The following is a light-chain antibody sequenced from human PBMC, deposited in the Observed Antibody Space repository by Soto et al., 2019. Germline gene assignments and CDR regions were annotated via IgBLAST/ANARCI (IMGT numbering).Light chain of an antibody. CDR1: QTISTY. CDR2: AAS. CDR3: QQSLGIPYT. V-gene: IGKV1-39*01. Sequence: DIQMTQSPSALSASVGDRVTITCRASQTISTYLNWYQQKPGKAPKLLIYAASTLQSGVPSRFSGSGSWTDFTLTISSLQPADFATYYCQQSLGIPYTFGQGTRLEIK. J-gene: IGKJ2*01.